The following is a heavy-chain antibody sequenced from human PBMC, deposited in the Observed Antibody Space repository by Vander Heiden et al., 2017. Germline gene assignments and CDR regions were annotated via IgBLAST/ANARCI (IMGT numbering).Heavy chain of an antibody. CDR2: ILSNDEK. CDR3: ARISVGLFYDHDY. V-gene: IGHV2-26*01. CDR1: GFSLSSSNIG. Sequence: QVTLKESGPVLVKPTETLTLTCSVSGFSLSSSNIGVSWIRQPPGKSLEWLAHILSNDEKSYSASLKSGLTISKDTSKSQVVLTMTNMDPVDTATYYCARISVGLFYDHDYWGQGTLVTVSS. J-gene: IGHJ4*02. D-gene: IGHD1-26*01.